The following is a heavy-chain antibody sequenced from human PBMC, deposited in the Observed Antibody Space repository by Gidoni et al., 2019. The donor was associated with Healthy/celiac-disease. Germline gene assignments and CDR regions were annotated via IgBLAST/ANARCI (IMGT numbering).Heavy chain of an antibody. CDR1: GFTFSSYG. V-gene: IGHV3-30*18. D-gene: IGHD4-17*01. Sequence: QVQLVESGGGVVQPGRSLRLSCAASGFTFSSYGMHWVRQAPGKGLEWVAVISYDGSNKYYADSVKGRFTISRDNSKNTLYLQMNSLRAEDTAVYYGAKDRGYGGNYYFDYWGQGTLVTVSS. CDR3: AKDRGYGGNYYFDY. J-gene: IGHJ4*02. CDR2: ISYDGSNK.